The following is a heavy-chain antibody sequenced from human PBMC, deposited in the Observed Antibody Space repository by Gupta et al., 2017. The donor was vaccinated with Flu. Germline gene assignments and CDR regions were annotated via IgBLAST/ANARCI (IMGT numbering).Heavy chain of an antibody. V-gene: IGHV3-33*01. Sequence: QVQLVESGGGVVQPGRSLRLSCAASGFTFSSYGMHWVRQAPGKGLEWVAVIWDDGSNKYYVDSVKGRSTIFRDNSKNTLYLQMNSLRAEDTAVYYCARDSNMGGMDVWGQGTTVTVSS. CDR2: IWDDGSNK. D-gene: IGHD2/OR15-2a*01. CDR1: GFTFSSYG. J-gene: IGHJ6*02. CDR3: ARDSNMGGMDV.